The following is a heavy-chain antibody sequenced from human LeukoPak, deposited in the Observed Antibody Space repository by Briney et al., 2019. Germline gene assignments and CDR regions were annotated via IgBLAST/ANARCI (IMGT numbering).Heavy chain of an antibody. V-gene: IGHV3-48*01. CDR3: AREYFDWLGDY. CDR2: ISSSSSTI. Sequence: GGSLRLSCVASGFTFSSYSMNWVRQAPGKGLEWVSYISSSSSTIYYADSVKGRFTISRDNAKNSLYLQMNSLRAEDTAVYYCAREYFDWLGDYWGQGTLVTVSS. J-gene: IGHJ4*02. D-gene: IGHD3-9*01. CDR1: GFTFSSYS.